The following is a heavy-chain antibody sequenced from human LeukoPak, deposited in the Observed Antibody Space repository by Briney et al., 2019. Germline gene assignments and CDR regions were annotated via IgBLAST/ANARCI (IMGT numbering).Heavy chain of an antibody. CDR1: GFTFNSYW. Sequence: GGSLRLSCVASGFTFNSYWMRWVRQAPGEGVEWVANIKQDGSEKSYVGSVKGRFTISRDNAKNSLYLQMNSLRAADTAIYFCAKGAWNFDLWGRGTLVSVSS. V-gene: IGHV3-7*01. CDR2: IKQDGSEK. J-gene: IGHJ2*01. CDR3: AKGAWNFDL.